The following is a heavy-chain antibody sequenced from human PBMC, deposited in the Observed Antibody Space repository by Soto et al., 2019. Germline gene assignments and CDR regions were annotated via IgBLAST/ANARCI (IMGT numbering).Heavy chain of an antibody. J-gene: IGHJ4*02. CDR3: ARADIVVVPAACDY. Sequence: GASVKVSCKASGYTFTSYGISWVRQAPGQGLEWMGWISAYNGITNYAQKLQGRVTMTTDTSTSTAYMELRSLRSDDTAVYYCARADIVVVPAACDYWGQGTLVTVSS. CDR1: GYTFTSYG. CDR2: ISAYNGIT. D-gene: IGHD2-2*01. V-gene: IGHV1-18*01.